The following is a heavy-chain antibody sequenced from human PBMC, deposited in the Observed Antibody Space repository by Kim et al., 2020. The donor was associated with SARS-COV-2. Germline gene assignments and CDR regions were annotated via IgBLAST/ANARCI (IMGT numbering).Heavy chain of an antibody. Sequence: ASVKVSCKASGYTLSGYYMHWARQAPGQGLEWMGRISPYSGGTYAQKFQGRVTMTRDTSITRAYMELSSLTSDDTAVYYCATTGEGGDVSDTWTLSYWGQGTLVTVSS. CDR2: ISPYSGGT. D-gene: IGHD3-10*01. V-gene: IGHV1-2*06. CDR3: ATTGEGGDVSDTWTLSY. J-gene: IGHJ4*02. CDR1: GYTLSGYY.